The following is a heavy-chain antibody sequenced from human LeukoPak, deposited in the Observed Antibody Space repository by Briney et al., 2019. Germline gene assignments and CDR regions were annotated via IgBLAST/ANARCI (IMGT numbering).Heavy chain of an antibody. CDR1: GGSVSRDNYS. V-gene: IGHV4-61*01. D-gene: IGHD4-17*01. CDR3: ARDAYGDYEFDAFDI. CDR2: ISYSGST. Sequence: SETLSLTCTVSGGSVSRDNYSWSWIRQPPGKGLEWIGYISYSGSTNYNPSLKSRVTISVDTSKNQFSLKLSSVTAADTAVYYCARDAYGDYEFDAFDIWGQGTMVTVSS. J-gene: IGHJ3*02.